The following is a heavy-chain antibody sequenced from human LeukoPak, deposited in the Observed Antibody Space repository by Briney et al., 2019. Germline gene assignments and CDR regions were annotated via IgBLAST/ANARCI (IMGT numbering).Heavy chain of an antibody. CDR3: ARGDKLGSALYYLDV. CDR2: INHSGST. J-gene: IGHJ6*03. V-gene: IGHV4-34*01. D-gene: IGHD7-27*01. Sequence: PSETLSLTCAVYGGSFSGYYWSWIRQPPGKGLEWIGEINHSGSTNYNPSLKSRVTISVDTSKNQFSLKLSCVTAADTAVYYCARGDKLGSALYYLDVWGKGTTVTVPS. CDR1: GGSFSGYY.